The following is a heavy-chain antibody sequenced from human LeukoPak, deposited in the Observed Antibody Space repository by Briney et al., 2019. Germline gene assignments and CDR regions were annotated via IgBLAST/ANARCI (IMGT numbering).Heavy chain of an antibody. CDR1: GLTFRTTW. V-gene: IGHV3-74*01. Sequence: GGSLRLSCATSGLTFRTTWMHWVRQAPGKGLMWVSRMNGEGTTIDYADSVKGRFTVSRDYAKNTLYLQMNSLRVEDTAVYYCARGRPHGNDYWGQGTLVTVSS. J-gene: IGHJ4*02. CDR3: ARGRPHGNDY. D-gene: IGHD4-23*01. CDR2: MNGEGTTI.